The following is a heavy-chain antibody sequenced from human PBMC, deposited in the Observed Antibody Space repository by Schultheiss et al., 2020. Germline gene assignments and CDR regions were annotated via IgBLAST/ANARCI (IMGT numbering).Heavy chain of an antibody. D-gene: IGHD2-8*01. Sequence: SPTLSLTCTVSGGSISSYYWSWIRQPPGKGLEWIGYIYYSGRTYYNPSLKSQVTISVDTSKNQFSLKLSSVTAADTAVYYCARDRGCGVWFKHWGQGTLVTGSP. CDR1: GGSISSYY. CDR2: IYYSGRT. V-gene: IGHV4-59*12. J-gene: IGHJ5*02. CDR3: ARDRGCGVWFKH.